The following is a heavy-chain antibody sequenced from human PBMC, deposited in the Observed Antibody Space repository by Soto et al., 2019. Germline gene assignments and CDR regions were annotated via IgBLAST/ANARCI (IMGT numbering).Heavy chain of an antibody. CDR3: ARGVGSRAPGDAFDI. V-gene: IGHV1-2*04. CDR1: GYTFTGYY. J-gene: IGHJ3*02. D-gene: IGHD6-13*01. Sequence: QVQLVQSGAEVKKPGASVKVSCKASGYTFTGYYMHWVRQAPGQGLEWMGWINPNSGGTNYAQKFQGWVTMTRDTAISTAYMVLSRLRSDDTAVYYCARGVGSRAPGDAFDIWGQGTMVTVSS. CDR2: INPNSGGT.